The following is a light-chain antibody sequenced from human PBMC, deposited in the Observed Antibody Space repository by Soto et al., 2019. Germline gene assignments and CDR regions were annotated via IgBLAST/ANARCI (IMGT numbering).Light chain of an antibody. CDR1: SGHSNGA. J-gene: IGLJ2*01. Sequence: QPVLTQSPSASASLGASVKLTCTLSSGHSNGAIAWHQQQSEKGSRYLMKLNSDGSHSKGDGIPDRFSGSSSGAERYLTISSLQSEDAADYYCQTWGSGIVVFGGGTKLTVL. CDR2: LNSDGSH. CDR3: QTWGSGIVV. V-gene: IGLV4-69*01.